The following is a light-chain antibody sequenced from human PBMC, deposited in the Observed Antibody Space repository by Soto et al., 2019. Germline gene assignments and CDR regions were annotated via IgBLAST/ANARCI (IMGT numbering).Light chain of an antibody. V-gene: IGKV3-15*01. CDR1: QSVSTN. Sequence: EIVMTQSPATLSVSPGARATLSCRASQSVSTNLAWYQQKPGQAPRLLIYGASTRATGIPGRFSGSGSGTDFSLTISSLQSEDFAVYYCQQYNNWPPFTFGPGTKVDI. CDR3: QQYNNWPPFT. J-gene: IGKJ3*01. CDR2: GAS.